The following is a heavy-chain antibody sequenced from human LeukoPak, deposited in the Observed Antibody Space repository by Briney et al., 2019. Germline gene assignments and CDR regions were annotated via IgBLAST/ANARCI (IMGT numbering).Heavy chain of an antibody. CDR1: GGSISSYY. V-gene: IGHV4-59*01. CDR2: IYDSGGA. CDR3: ARGAFSGYGDYGFDY. Sequence: PAATLSLTCSVSGGSISSYYWSWIRQPPGKGLEWIGYIYDSGGANYNPSLKSRLTISVDTSKNQFSLKLSSVTAADTAVYYCARGAFSGYGDYGFDYWGRGTLVTVSS. J-gene: IGHJ4*02. D-gene: IGHD4-17*01.